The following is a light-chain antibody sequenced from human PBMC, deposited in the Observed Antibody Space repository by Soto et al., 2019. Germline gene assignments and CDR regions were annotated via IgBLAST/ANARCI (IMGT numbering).Light chain of an antibody. CDR3: AAWDDSLNGRV. V-gene: IGLV1-44*01. CDR2: SST. J-gene: IGLJ3*02. CDR1: HSNIGRNS. Sequence: QSVLTQPPSASGTPGQRVTIPCSGTHSNIGRNSVNWYLQLPGTAPRLLIFSSTQRPLGVPDRFSGSRSCTSASLAITGLRSEDDAYYYCAAWDDSLNGRVFGGGTKLTVL.